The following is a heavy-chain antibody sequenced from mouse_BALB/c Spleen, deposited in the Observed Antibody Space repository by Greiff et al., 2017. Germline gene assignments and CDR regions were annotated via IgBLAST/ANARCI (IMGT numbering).Heavy chain of an antibody. V-gene: IGHV7-3*02. CDR2: IRNKANGYTT. CDR1: GFTFTDYY. Sequence: EVQRVESGGGLVQPGGSLRLSCATSGFTFTDYYMSWVRQPPGKALEWLGFIRNKANGYTTEYSASVKGRFTISRDNSQSILYLQMNTLRAEDSATYYCARDITPYDYDLAWFAYWGQGTLVTVSA. CDR3: ARDITPYDYDLAWFAY. J-gene: IGHJ3*01. D-gene: IGHD2-4*01.